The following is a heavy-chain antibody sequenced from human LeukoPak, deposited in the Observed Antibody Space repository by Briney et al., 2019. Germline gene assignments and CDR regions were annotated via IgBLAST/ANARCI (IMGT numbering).Heavy chain of an antibody. Sequence: PSETLSLTCAVYGGSFSGYYWSWIRQPPGKGLEWIGEINHSGSTNYNPSLKSRVTISVDTSKNQFSLKLSSVTAADTAVYYCARGGVVPAANVDYYYYMDVWGTGTTVTVSS. D-gene: IGHD2-2*01. V-gene: IGHV4-34*01. CDR1: GGSFSGYY. CDR3: ARGGVVPAANVDYYYYMDV. J-gene: IGHJ6*03. CDR2: INHSGST.